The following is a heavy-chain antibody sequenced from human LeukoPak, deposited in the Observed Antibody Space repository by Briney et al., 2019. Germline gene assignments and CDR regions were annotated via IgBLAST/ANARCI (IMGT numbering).Heavy chain of an antibody. CDR1: GYTFSDYY. V-gene: IGHV1-2*02. Sequence: ASVKVSCNASGYTFSDYYIRWVRQAPGQGLEWMGWINPNSGDTNSAQNFQGRVTMTSDTSISTVYMELSRLTSDDTAVYYCARDGNFDIWGQGTMVTVSS. J-gene: IGHJ3*02. D-gene: IGHD1-26*01. CDR2: INPNSGDT. CDR3: ARDGNFDI.